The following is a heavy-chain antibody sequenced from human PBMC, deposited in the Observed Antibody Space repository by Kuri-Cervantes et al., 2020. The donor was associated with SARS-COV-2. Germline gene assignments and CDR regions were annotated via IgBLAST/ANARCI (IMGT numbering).Heavy chain of an antibody. CDR1: GFTFDDYG. CDR3: ARNIN. V-gene: IGHV3-20*04. J-gene: IGHJ3*01. CDR2: INWNGGST. Sequence: GESLKISCAASGFTFDDYGMNWVRQAPGKGLEWVSGINWNGGSTYYADSVKGRFTISRDNSKNTLLLHMDSLRGEDTAVYYCARNINWGQGTMVTVS.